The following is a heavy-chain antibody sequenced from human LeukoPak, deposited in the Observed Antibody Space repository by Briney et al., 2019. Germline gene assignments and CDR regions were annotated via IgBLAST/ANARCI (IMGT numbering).Heavy chain of an antibody. CDR1: GFTFSKFW. D-gene: IGHD3-22*01. V-gene: IGHV3-7*01. Sequence: GGSLRLSCAASGFTFSKFWMNWVRLTPGKGLEWVASIKQDGTEKYYADSVKGRFTISRDNGKNSLYLQMSSLRAEDTAIYYCATQSYYYDSSGYYTTWGQGTLVTVSS. CDR3: ATQSYYYDSSGYYTT. CDR2: IKQDGTEK. J-gene: IGHJ4*02.